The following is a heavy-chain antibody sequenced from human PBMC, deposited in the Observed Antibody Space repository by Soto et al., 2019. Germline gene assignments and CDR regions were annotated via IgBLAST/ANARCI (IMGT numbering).Heavy chain of an antibody. V-gene: IGHV2-5*02. J-gene: IGHJ6*02. CDR3: AYVVPAAMHYYYGMDV. CDR1: GFSLSTSGVG. CDR2: IYWDDDK. D-gene: IGHD2-2*01. Sequence: SGPTLVNPTQTLTLTCTFSGFSLSTSGVGVGWIRQPPGKALEWLALIYWDDDKRYSPSLKSRLTITKDTSKNQVVPTMTNMDPVDTATYYCAYVVPAAMHYYYGMDVWGQGTTVTVSS.